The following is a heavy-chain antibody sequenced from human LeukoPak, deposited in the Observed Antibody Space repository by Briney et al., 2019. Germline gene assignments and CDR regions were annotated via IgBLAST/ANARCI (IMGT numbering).Heavy chain of an antibody. D-gene: IGHD3-10*01. CDR1: GGSFSGYY. CDR2: INHSGST. CDR3: ASYYYYGSGSYYHFDY. J-gene: IGHJ4*02. V-gene: IGHV4-34*01. Sequence: SETLSLTCAVYGGSFSGYYWSWIRQPPGKGLEWIGEINHSGSTNYNPSLKSRVTISVDTSKNQFSLQLSSVTAADTAVYYCASYYYYGSGSYYHFDYWGQGTLVTVSS.